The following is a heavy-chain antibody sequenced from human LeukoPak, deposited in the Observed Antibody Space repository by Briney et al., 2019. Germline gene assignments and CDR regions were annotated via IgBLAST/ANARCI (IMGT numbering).Heavy chain of an antibody. Sequence: GGSLRLSCVASEFTLSNYWMSWVRQAPGKGPEWVANIKHDGSEKYYVDSGKGRFTISRDNAKNSLYLEMNSLRAEDTAVYYCARGGGGIDYWGQGTLVTVSS. V-gene: IGHV3-7*01. CDR2: IKHDGSEK. CDR1: EFTLSNYW. J-gene: IGHJ4*02. D-gene: IGHD3-16*01. CDR3: ARGGGGIDY.